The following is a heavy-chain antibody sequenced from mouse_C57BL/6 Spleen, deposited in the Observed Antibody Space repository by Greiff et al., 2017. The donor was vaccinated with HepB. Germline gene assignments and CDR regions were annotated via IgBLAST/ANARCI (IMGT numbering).Heavy chain of an antibody. D-gene: IGHD4-1*01. CDR2: INSDSSTI. CDR1: RVDFSRYW. V-gene: IGHV4-1*01. Sequence: ASRVDFSRYWMRWVRRAPGKGLEWIGEINSDSSTINYAPSLKDKFIISKDNAKNTLYLQMSKVRSDDTALYYCARPTGAYYAMDYWGQGTSVTVSS. J-gene: IGHJ4*01. CDR3: ARPTGAYYAMDY.